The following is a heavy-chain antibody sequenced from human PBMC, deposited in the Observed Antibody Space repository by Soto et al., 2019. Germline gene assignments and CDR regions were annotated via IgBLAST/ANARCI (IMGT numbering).Heavy chain of an antibody. D-gene: IGHD3-3*01. CDR1: GCSISSSSYY. Sequence: SETLSLTCTFSGCSISSSSYYWGWIRKPPGKGLEWIGSIYYSGSTYYNPSLKSRVTISVDTSKNQFSLKLSSVTAADTAVYYCARWDYDFWSGSKYGMDVWGQGTTVTVSS. CDR3: ARWDYDFWSGSKYGMDV. V-gene: IGHV4-39*01. J-gene: IGHJ6*02. CDR2: IYYSGST.